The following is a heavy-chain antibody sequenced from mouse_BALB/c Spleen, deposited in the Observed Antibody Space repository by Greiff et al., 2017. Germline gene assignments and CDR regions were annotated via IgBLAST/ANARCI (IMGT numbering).Heavy chain of an antibody. V-gene: IGHV3-6*02. D-gene: IGHD1-1*01. CDR1: GYSITSGYY. CDR2: ISYDGSN. Sequence: ESGPGLVKPSQSLSLTCSVTGYSITSGYYWNWIRQFPGNKLEWMGYISYDGSNNYNPSLKNRISITRDTSKNQFFLKLNSVTTEDTATYYCARLYYYGSSTHWYFDVWGAGTTVTVSS. CDR3: ARLYYYGSSTHWYFDV. J-gene: IGHJ1*01.